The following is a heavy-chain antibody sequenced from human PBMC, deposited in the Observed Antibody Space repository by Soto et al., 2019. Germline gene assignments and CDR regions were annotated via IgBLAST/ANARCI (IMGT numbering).Heavy chain of an antibody. Sequence: GGSLRLSCAASEFTFSTYWMHWVRQAPGKGLVWVSRINSDGSTTNYADSVKGRFTISRDNAKNTLYLQMNSLRAEDTAVYYCARDAYYDMGVWGQGTTVTVSS. CDR2: INSDGSTT. V-gene: IGHV3-74*01. J-gene: IGHJ6*02. CDR1: EFTFSTYW. CDR3: ARDAYYDMGV.